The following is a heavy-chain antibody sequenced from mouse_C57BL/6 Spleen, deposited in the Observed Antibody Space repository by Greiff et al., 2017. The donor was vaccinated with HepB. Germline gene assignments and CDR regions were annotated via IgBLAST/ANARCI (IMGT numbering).Heavy chain of an antibody. J-gene: IGHJ3*01. CDR2: ISDGGSYT. D-gene: IGHD2-2*01. CDR1: GFTFSSYA. Sequence: EVKLVESGGGLVKPGGSLKLSCAASGFTFSSYAMSWVRQTPEKRLEWVATISDGGSYTYYPDNVKGRFTISRDNAKNNLYLQMSHLKSEDTAMYYCARDLSYGYDSWFAYWGQGTLVTVSA. CDR3: ARDLSYGYDSWFAY. V-gene: IGHV5-4*01.